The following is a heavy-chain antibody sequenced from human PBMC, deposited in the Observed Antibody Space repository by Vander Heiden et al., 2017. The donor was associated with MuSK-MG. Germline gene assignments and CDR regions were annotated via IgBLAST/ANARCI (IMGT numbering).Heavy chain of an antibody. CDR2: IIPILDIA. Sequence: QVQLVQSGAEVKKPGSSVKVSCKASGGTFSSYAIRGVRQAPGQGLEWMGRIIPILDIANYTQKFQGRVTITADKSTSTAYMELSSLRSEDTAVYYCAGAGLFCSGGSCYSGGYFDYWGQGTLVTVSS. J-gene: IGHJ4*02. CDR1: GGTFSSYA. V-gene: IGHV1-69*04. CDR3: AGAGLFCSGGSCYSGGYFDY. D-gene: IGHD2-15*01.